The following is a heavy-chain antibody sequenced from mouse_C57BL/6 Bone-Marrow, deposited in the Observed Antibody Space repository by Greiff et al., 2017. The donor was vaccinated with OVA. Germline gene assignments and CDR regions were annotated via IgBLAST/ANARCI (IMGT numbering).Heavy chain of an antibody. D-gene: IGHD2-1*01. CDR3: ARAYGNWYCDV. J-gene: IGHJ1*03. Sequence: EVKLVESEGGLVQPGSSMKLSCTASGFTFSDYYMAWVRQVPEKGLEWVANINYDGSSTYYLDSLKSRFIISRDNAKNILYLQMSSLMSEDTATYYWARAYGNWYCDVWGTGTTVTVSS. CDR2: INYDGSST. CDR1: GFTFSDYY. V-gene: IGHV5-16*01.